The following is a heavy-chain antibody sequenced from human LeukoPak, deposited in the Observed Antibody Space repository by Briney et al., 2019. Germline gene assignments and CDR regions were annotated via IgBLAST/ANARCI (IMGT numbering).Heavy chain of an antibody. J-gene: IGHJ4*02. CDR2: IQYDGNNK. CDR1: DFSFIMYG. Sequence: SGGSLRLSCVASDFSFIMYGMHWVRQAPGKGLEWIAFIQYDGNNKYYADSVKGRFTISRDQSKNTLFLQMISLRTDDSAVYYCPKDRARYGRGWPGLDYWGQGTLVSVSS. D-gene: IGHD6-19*01. V-gene: IGHV3-30*02. CDR3: PKDRARYGRGWPGLDY.